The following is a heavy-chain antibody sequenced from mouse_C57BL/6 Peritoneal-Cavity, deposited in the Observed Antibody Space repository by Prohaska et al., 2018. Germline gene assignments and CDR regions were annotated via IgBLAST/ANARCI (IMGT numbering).Heavy chain of an antibody. Sequence: QVQLQQSGPELVKPGASVKISCKASGYTFTDYYINWVKQRPGQGLEWFGCIFPGSGSTYYNEKFKGKATLTVDKSSSTAYMLLSSLTSEDAAVYFCARGQFITTGVAFDYWGRGNTLTVSS. CDR3: ARGQFITTGVAFDY. CDR1: GYTFTDYY. J-gene: IGHJ2*01. V-gene: IGHV1-75*01. CDR2: IFPGSGST. D-gene: IGHD1-1*01.